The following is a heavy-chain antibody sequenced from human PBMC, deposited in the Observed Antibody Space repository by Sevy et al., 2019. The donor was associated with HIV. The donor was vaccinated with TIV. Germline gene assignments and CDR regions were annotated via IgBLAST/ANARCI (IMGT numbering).Heavy chain of an antibody. V-gene: IGHV1-69*13. CDR3: ARGFYYDSSGYHDAFDI. CDR2: IIPIFGTA. D-gene: IGHD3-22*01. Sequence: ASVKVSCKASGGTFSSYAISWVRQAPGQGLEWMGGIIPIFGTANYAQKFQGRVTITADESTSTAYMELSSLRSEDTAVYYCARGFYYDSSGYHDAFDIWGQGTMVTVSS. CDR1: GGTFSSYA. J-gene: IGHJ3*02.